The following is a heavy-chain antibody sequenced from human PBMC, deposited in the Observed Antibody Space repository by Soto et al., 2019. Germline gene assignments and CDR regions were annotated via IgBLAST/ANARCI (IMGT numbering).Heavy chain of an antibody. CDR2: IVVGSGNT. CDR3: AAITRRDGYTPADY. CDR1: GFTFTSSA. D-gene: IGHD5-12*01. J-gene: IGHJ4*02. V-gene: IGHV1-58*01. Sequence: ASVKVSCKASGFTFTSSAVQWVRQARGQRLEWIGWIVVGSGNTNYAQKFQERVTITRDMSTSTAYMELSSLRSEDTAVYYCAAITRRDGYTPADYWGQGTLVTSPQ.